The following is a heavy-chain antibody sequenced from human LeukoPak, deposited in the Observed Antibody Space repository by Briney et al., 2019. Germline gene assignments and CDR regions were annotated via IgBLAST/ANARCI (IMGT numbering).Heavy chain of an antibody. CDR1: GGSISSYY. D-gene: IGHD3-10*01. CDR2: IYYSGST. V-gene: IGHV4-59*01. J-gene: IGHJ4*02. CDR3: ARETYYFGSGSSRDKYYFDY. Sequence: SGTLSLTCTVSGGSISSYYWSWIRQPPGKGLEWIGYIYYSGSTNYNPSPKSRVTISVDTSKNQFSLKLSSVTAADTAVYYCARETYYFGSGSSRDKYYFDYWGQGTLVTVSS.